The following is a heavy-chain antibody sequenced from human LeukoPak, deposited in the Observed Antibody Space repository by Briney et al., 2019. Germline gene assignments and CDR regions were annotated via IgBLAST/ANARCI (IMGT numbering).Heavy chain of an antibody. CDR1: GFTFSTYF. D-gene: IGHD2-21*01. CDR2: IASDGSHT. Sequence: GRSLRLSCAASGFTFSTYFMHWVRQAPGKGLEWVADIASDGSHTFYVESVKGRFTISRDNSKNTPYLQMNSLRAEDTAVYFCARERQDTILHSGAFDIWGQGTMVTVSS. J-gene: IGHJ3*02. CDR3: ARERQDTILHSGAFDI. V-gene: IGHV3-30-3*01.